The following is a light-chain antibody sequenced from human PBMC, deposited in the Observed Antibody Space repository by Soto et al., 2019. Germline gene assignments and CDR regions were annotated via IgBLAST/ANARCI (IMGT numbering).Light chain of an antibody. CDR2: DVS. V-gene: IGKV3-11*01. Sequence: EIVLTQSPVTLSLSPGERATLSCTASQSVSNQLAWYQQKPGQAPRLLIYDVSRRVTGIPPRFSGSGSGTAFTLTLSSLEPEDFAVYYCQQRAGSSTFGQGTRLESK. J-gene: IGKJ5*01. CDR1: QSVSNQ. CDR3: QQRAGSST.